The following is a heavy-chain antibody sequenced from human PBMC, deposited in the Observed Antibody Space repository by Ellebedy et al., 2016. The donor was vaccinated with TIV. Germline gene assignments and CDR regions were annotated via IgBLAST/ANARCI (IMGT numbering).Heavy chain of an antibody. CDR1: GFTFSSYD. CDR2: ISYDGSNG. D-gene: IGHD6-13*01. CDR3: AREGSPLAAAGLS. J-gene: IGHJ5*02. Sequence: GESLKISCAASGFTFSSYDMHWVRQAPGKGLEWVALISYDGSNGYYADSVKGRFTISRDNSKNTLYLQMNSLRAEDTAVYYCAREGSPLAAAGLSWGQGTQVTVSS. V-gene: IGHV3-30*03.